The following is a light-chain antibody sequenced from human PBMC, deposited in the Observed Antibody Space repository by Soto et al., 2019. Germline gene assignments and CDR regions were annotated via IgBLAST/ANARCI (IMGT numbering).Light chain of an antibody. V-gene: IGKV1-39*01. J-gene: IGKJ2*01. CDR1: QNIGKY. Sequence: DIQMTQSPSSQSAVVGDRVTITCRASQNIGKYLNWYQQKPGKAPNLLIYAASSLHSGVPPRFSGSGSGTDFTLTISSLEPEDFAIYYCKQSYATPYTFGQGTKLEIK. CDR3: KQSYATPYT. CDR2: AAS.